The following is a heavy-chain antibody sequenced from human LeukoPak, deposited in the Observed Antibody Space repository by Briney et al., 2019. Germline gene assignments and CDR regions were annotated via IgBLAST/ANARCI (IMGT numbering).Heavy chain of an antibody. D-gene: IGHD3-22*01. CDR3: AREHASGYGAFDI. Sequence: GASVKVFCKASGYTFTGYYMHWVRQAPGQGLEWMGWINPNSGGTNYAQKLQGRVTMTTDTSTSTAYMELRSLRSDDTAVYYCAREHASGYGAFDIWGQGTMVTVSS. J-gene: IGHJ3*02. CDR1: GYTFTGYY. V-gene: IGHV1-2*02. CDR2: INPNSGGT.